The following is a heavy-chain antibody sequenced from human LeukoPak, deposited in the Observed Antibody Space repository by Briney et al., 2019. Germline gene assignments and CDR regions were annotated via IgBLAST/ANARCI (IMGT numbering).Heavy chain of an antibody. CDR2: IRYDGSNK. J-gene: IGHJ4*02. V-gene: IGHV3-30*02. CDR3: AKDKYYGDYVPFDY. D-gene: IGHD4-17*01. Sequence: PGGSLRLSCAASGFTFSSYGMHWVRQAPGKGLEWVAFIRYDGSNKYYADSVKGRFTISRDNSKNTLYLQMNSLRAEDTAVYYCAKDKYYGDYVPFDYRGQGTLVTVSS. CDR1: GFTFSSYG.